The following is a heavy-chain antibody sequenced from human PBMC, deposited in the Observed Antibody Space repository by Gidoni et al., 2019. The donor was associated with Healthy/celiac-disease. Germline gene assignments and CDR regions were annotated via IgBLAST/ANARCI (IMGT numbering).Heavy chain of an antibody. D-gene: IGHD2-2*01. V-gene: IGHV4-39*01. J-gene: IGHJ6*02. Sequence: QLQLQESGPGLVKPSETLSLTCTVSGGSISSRSYYWGWIRQPPGKGLEWIGIIYYSGSTYYNPSLKSRVNISVDTSKNQFSLKLSSVTAADTAVYYCARGEGVRSSTSSQVDYYYGMDVWGQGTTVTVSS. CDR1: GGSISSRSYY. CDR2: IYYSGST. CDR3: ARGEGVRSSTSSQVDYYYGMDV.